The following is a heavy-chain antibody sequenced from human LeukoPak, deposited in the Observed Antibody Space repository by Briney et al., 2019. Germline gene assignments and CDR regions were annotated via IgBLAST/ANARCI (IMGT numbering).Heavy chain of an antibody. Sequence: SVKVSCKASGGTFSSYAISWVRQAPGQGLEWMGGIIPIFGTANYAQKFQGRVTITTDESTSTAYMELSSLRSEDTAVYYCARSWASNSHYYYYYMDVWGEGTTVTVSS. CDR3: ARSWASNSHYYYYYMDV. CDR2: IIPIFGTA. J-gene: IGHJ6*03. V-gene: IGHV1-69*05. D-gene: IGHD2-21*01. CDR1: GGTFSSYA.